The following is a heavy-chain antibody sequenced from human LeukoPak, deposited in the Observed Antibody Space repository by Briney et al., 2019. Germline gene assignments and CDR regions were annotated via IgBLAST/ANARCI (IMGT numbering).Heavy chain of an antibody. J-gene: IGHJ4*02. CDR2: IKQDGSEK. CDR3: ARAGQEWFGELGFDS. D-gene: IGHD3-10*01. Sequence: PGGSLRLSCAASGFTFDKAWMTWVRQAPGKGLEWVANIKQDGSEKYYVASVKGRFTISRDNAKNSLYLQMNSLRAEDTAMYYCARAGQEWFGELGFDSWGQGTLVTVSS. V-gene: IGHV3-7*01. CDR1: GFTFDKAW.